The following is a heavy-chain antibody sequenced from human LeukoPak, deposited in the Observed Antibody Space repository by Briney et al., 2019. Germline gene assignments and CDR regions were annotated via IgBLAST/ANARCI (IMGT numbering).Heavy chain of an antibody. CDR1: GGSFSGYY. J-gene: IGHJ6*02. Sequence: SETLSLTCAVYGGSFSGYYWSWIRQPPGKGLEWIGEINHSGSTNCNPSLKSRVTISVDTSKNQFSLKLSSVTAADTAVYYCARGPPAYYYDSSGYYYPYYYYGMDVWGQGTTATVSS. CDR3: ARGPPAYYYDSSGYYYPYYYYGMDV. D-gene: IGHD3-22*01. V-gene: IGHV4-34*01. CDR2: INHSGST.